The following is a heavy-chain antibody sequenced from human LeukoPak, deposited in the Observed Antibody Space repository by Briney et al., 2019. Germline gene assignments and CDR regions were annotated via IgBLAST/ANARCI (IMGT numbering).Heavy chain of an antibody. V-gene: IGHV4-39*07. CDR3: ARVRWFPRAFDI. J-gene: IGHJ3*02. CDR1: GDSISSSTYY. Sequence: PSETLSLTCTVSGDSISSSTYYWGWIRQPPGKGLEWIGSIYFSGDTYYNPSLKSRVTISVDTSKKQFSLKLSSVTAADTAVYYCARVRWFPRAFDIWGQGTMVTVSS. D-gene: IGHD4-23*01. CDR2: IYFSGDT.